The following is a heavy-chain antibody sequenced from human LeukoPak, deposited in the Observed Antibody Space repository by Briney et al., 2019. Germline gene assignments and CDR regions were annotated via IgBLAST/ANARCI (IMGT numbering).Heavy chain of an antibody. D-gene: IGHD1/OR15-1a*01. J-gene: IGHJ3*01. V-gene: IGHV3-9*01. Sequence: PGRSLRLSCAASGFTFSDYAMHWVRQAPGKGLEWVGGSSWNSGTIAYGDSVKGRATISRDNARNSLYLEVNSLRVEDTALYYCAKDMAVGTTPQVYAFDVWGQGSLVTVSS. CDR1: GFTFSDYA. CDR3: AKDMAVGTTPQVYAFDV. CDR2: SSWNSGTI.